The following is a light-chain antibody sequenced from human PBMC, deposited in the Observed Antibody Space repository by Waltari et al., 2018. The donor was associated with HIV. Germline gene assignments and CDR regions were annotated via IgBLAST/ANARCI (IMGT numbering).Light chain of an antibody. J-gene: IGLJ2*01. V-gene: IGLV1-44*01. CDR2: SNN. Sequence: QSVLTQPPSASGTPGQRVTISCSGSSSNIGSNTVNWYQPRPGTAPKLLIYSNNQRPSGVPDRFSGPKSGTSASLAISGLQSEDEADYYCAAWDDSLNGHVVFGGGTKLTVL. CDR3: AAWDDSLNGHVV. CDR1: SSNIGSNT.